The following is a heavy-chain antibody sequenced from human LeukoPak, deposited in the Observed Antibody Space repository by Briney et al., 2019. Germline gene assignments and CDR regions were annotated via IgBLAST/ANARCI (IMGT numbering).Heavy chain of an antibody. Sequence: SETLSLTCTVSGGSISSGSYYWSWIRQPPGKGLEWIGNICQSGSTYYSPSLKSRVGLSLDTSKNQFSLRLSSVTAADTAVYYCATTYSSGWYQGLYYGMDVWGQGTTVTVSS. D-gene: IGHD6-19*01. CDR2: ICQSGST. CDR1: GGSISSGSYY. CDR3: ATTYSSGWYQGLYYGMDV. J-gene: IGHJ6*02. V-gene: IGHV4-39*07.